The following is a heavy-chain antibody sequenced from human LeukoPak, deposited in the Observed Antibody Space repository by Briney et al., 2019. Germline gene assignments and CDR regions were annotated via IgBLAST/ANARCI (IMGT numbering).Heavy chain of an antibody. Sequence: SETLSLTCTVSGGSINSYYWSWIRQSPGKGLEWIGYIYYSGSTNYNPSLKSRVTISVDTSKNQFSLKLSSVTAADTAVYYCARVGGYSYGLDYWGQGTLVTVSS. CDR3: ARVGGYSYGLDY. J-gene: IGHJ4*02. V-gene: IGHV4-59*01. D-gene: IGHD5-18*01. CDR1: GGSINSYY. CDR2: IYYSGST.